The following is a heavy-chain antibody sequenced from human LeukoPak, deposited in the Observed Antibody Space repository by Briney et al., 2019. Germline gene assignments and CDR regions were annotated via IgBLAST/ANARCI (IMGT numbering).Heavy chain of an antibody. D-gene: IGHD3-22*01. CDR3: ARAPSYFDSSTYLTFDY. CDR1: GFTFSDYY. J-gene: IGHJ4*02. CDR2: ISRSGSAI. Sequence: GGSLRLSCAASGFTFSDYYMSWIRQAPGKGLEGVSYISRSGSAIYYADSVKGRFTISRDNTKNSLYLEMNSLRAEDTAVYYCARAPSYFDSSTYLTFDYWGQGTLVTVSS. V-gene: IGHV3-11*04.